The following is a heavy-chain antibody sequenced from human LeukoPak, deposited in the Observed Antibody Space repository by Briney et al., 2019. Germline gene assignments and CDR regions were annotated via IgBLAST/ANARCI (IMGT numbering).Heavy chain of an antibody. J-gene: IGHJ4*02. D-gene: IGHD3-22*01. Sequence: ASVKLSCKASGSTFTSYDINWVRRSTGQGLEWWGGMNPNSGNTGYAQKFQGRVTMTRNTSISTAYMELSSLRSEDTAVYYCARGRGFLYDSSGYYGYWGQGTLVTVSS. CDR2: MNPNSGNT. V-gene: IGHV1-8*01. CDR3: ARGRGFLYDSSGYYGY. CDR1: GSTFTSYD.